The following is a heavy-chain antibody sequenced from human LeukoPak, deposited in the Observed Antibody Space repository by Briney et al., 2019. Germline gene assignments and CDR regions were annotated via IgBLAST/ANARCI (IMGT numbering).Heavy chain of an antibody. CDR1: GFTFSSYA. CDR3: ANLGPRQQDYDAFDI. J-gene: IGHJ3*02. D-gene: IGHD6-13*01. V-gene: IGHV3-23*01. CDR2: ISGSGGST. Sequence: PGGSLRLSCAASGFTFSSYAMSWVRQAPGKGLEWVPAISGSGGSTYYADSVKGRFTISRDNSKNTLYLQMNSLRAEDTAVYYCANLGPRQQDYDAFDIWGQGTMVTVSS.